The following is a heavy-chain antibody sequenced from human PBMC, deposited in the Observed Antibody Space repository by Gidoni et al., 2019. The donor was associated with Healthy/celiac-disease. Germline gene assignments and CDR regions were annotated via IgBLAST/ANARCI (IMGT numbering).Heavy chain of an antibody. Sequence: QVQLQQWGAGLLKPSETLSLTCAVYGGSFSGYYWSWIRQPPGKGLEWIGEINPSGSTNYNPSLRSRVTISVDTSKNQFSLKLSSVTAADTAVYYCARGRGYCSGGSCLGAYYYYGMDVWGQGTTVTVSS. CDR1: GGSFSGYY. CDR2: INPSGST. D-gene: IGHD2-15*01. J-gene: IGHJ6*02. CDR3: ARGRGYCSGGSCLGAYYYYGMDV. V-gene: IGHV4-34*01.